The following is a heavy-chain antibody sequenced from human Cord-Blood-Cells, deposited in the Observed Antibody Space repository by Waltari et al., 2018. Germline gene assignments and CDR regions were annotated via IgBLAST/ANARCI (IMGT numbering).Heavy chain of an antibody. CDR2: INHSGST. V-gene: IGHV4-34*01. CDR1: GGSFSGYY. J-gene: IGHJ4*02. CDR3: ARDGGAVAGNY. D-gene: IGHD6-19*01. Sequence: QVQLQQWGAGLLKPSETLSLTCAVYGGSFSGYYWSWIRQPPGKGLEWIGEINHSGSTNYNPSLKSRVTISVDTSKNQFSLKLSSVTAADTAVYYSARDGGAVAGNYWGQGTLVTVSS.